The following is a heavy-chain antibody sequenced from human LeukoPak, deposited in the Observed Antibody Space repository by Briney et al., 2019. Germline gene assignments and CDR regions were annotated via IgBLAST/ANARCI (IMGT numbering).Heavy chain of an antibody. CDR3: AREGVGSPALGY. CDR2: INPSGGST. Sequence: ASVKVSCKASGYTFTSYDINWVRQATGQGLGWMGIINPSGGSTSYAQKFQGRVTMTRDTSTSTVYMELSSLRSEDTAVYYCAREGVGSPALGYWGQGTLVTVSS. D-gene: IGHD1-26*01. V-gene: IGHV1-46*01. CDR1: GYTFTSYD. J-gene: IGHJ4*02.